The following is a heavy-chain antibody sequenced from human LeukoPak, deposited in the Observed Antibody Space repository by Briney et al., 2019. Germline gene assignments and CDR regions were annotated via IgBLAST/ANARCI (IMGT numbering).Heavy chain of an antibody. D-gene: IGHD6-13*01. Sequence: ASVKVSCKASGYTFTSYAMHWVRQAPGQRLEWMGWINAGNGNTKYSQKFQGRVTITRDTSAGTAYMELSSLRSEDTAVYYCARGFRDAYSSSWSPTYWFDPWGQGTLVTVSS. CDR2: INAGNGNT. J-gene: IGHJ5*02. CDR3: ARGFRDAYSSSWSPTYWFDP. V-gene: IGHV1-3*01. CDR1: GYTFTSYA.